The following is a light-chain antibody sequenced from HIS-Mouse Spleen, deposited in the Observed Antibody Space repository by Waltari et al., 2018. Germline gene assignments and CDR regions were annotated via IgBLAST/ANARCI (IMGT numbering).Light chain of an antibody. J-gene: IGLJ2*01. CDR3: QVWDSSSDHVV. V-gene: IGLV3-21*03. CDR1: NIGSKS. Sequence: SYVLTQPPSVSVAPGKAARITCGGNNIGSKSVHLYQQKPGQAPVLGVYDDSDRPSGIPERFSGSNSGNTATLTISRVEAGDEADYYCQVWDSSSDHVVFGGGTKLTVL. CDR2: DDS.